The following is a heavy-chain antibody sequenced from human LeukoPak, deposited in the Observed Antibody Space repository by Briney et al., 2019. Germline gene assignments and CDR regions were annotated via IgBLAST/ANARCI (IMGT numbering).Heavy chain of an antibody. D-gene: IGHD3-16*02. CDR1: GYTFTSYD. Sequence: ASVKVSCKASGYTFTSYDINWVREATGQGLEWMGWMNPNSGNTGYAQKFQGRVTMTRNISISTAYMELSSLRSEDTAVYYCARGPDLYRGYIYYFDYWGQGTLVTVSS. CDR3: ARGPDLYRGYIYYFDY. V-gene: IGHV1-8*01. J-gene: IGHJ4*02. CDR2: MNPNSGNT.